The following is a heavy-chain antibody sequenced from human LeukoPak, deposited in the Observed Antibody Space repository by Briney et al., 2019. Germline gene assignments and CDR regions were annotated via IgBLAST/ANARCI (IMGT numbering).Heavy chain of an antibody. CDR1: GGSFSGYY. CDR2: IYTSGST. J-gene: IGHJ3*02. D-gene: IGHD6-13*01. V-gene: IGHV4-59*10. CDR3: ARGLSWSEDAFDI. Sequence: KPSETLSLTCAVYGGSFSGYYWSWIRQPAGKGLEWIGRIYTSGSTNYNPSLKSRVTISVDTSKNQFSLKLSSVTAADTAVYYCARGLSWSEDAFDIWGQGTMVTVSS.